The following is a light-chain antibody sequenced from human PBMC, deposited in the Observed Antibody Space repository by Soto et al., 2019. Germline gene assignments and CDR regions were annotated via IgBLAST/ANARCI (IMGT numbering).Light chain of an antibody. CDR2: GAS. CDR3: QQYGSSPWT. J-gene: IGKJ1*01. V-gene: IGKV3-20*01. CDR1: QSVTSTH. Sequence: EIVLTQSPGTLSLSPGERATLSCRASQSVTSTHLAWYQQKPGQAPRLLIYGASSRATGIPDRFSGSGSGTGFTLTLSRLEPEDLAVYYCQQYGSSPWTFGQGTKVEIK.